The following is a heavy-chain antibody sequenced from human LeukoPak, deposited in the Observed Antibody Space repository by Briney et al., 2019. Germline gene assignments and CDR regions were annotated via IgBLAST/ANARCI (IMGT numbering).Heavy chain of an antibody. Sequence: ASVKVSCKASGYTFTNYGVCWVRQAPGQGLEWMGWISTYKVTTNYAQKFQGRVTMTTDTSTSTAYLELRSLGSDDTAVYYCARDKAVTTEVTQHFQHWGQGTLVTVSS. D-gene: IGHD4-23*01. CDR3: ARDKAVTTEVTQHFQH. J-gene: IGHJ1*01. V-gene: IGHV1-18*04. CDR2: ISTYKVTT. CDR1: GYTFTNYG.